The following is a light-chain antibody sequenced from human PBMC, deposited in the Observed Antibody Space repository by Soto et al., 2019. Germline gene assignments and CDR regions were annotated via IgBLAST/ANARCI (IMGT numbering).Light chain of an antibody. J-gene: IGKJ5*01. CDR2: DAS. CDR1: QTVSRH. V-gene: IGKV3-11*01. CDR3: QQRSNWPPIT. Sequence: EIVMTQSPGTLSVSPGERATLSCRASQTVSRHLAWYQQRPGQPPRLLIHDASHRAAGIPARFSGSGFGTDFTLTISSLEPEDAAVYYCQQRSNWPPITFGQGTRLEIK.